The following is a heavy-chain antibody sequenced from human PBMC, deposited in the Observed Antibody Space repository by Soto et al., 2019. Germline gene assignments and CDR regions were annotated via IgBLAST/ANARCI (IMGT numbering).Heavy chain of an antibody. Sequence: QVQLVESGGGVVQPGRSLRLSCAASGFTFSSYGMHWVRQAPGKGLEWVAVIWYDGSNKYYADSVKGRFTISRDNSKNTLYLEMNSLRAEDTAVYYCARENYYDSSGYPPAAVDIWGQGTMVTVSS. CDR3: ARENYYDSSGYPPAAVDI. CDR1: GFTFSSYG. V-gene: IGHV3-33*01. CDR2: IWYDGSNK. J-gene: IGHJ3*02. D-gene: IGHD3-22*01.